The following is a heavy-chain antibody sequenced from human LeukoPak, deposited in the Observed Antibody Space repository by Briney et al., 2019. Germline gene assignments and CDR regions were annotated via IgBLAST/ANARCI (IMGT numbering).Heavy chain of an antibody. CDR1: GGTFSSYA. Sequence: RASVKVSCKASGGTFSSYAISWVRQAPGQGLEWMGGIIPIFGTANYAQKFQGRVTITADESTSTAYMELSSLRSEDTAVYYCARTQEYYYDSSGYYFPDYRGQGTLVTVSS. D-gene: IGHD3-22*01. CDR2: IIPIFGTA. J-gene: IGHJ4*02. V-gene: IGHV1-69*13. CDR3: ARTQEYYYDSSGYYFPDY.